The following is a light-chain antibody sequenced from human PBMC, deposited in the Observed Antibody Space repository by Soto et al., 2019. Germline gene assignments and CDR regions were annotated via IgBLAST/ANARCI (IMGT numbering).Light chain of an antibody. V-gene: IGKV1-5*03. CDR2: KAS. CDR1: QSVSIW. CDR3: QQYDNWPWT. Sequence: DIQRTQSPSTLSASVEDRVTITCRASQSVSIWLAWYQHKPGKAPKLLIYKASTLESGVPSTFSGSASGTDFTPTISSLQSDDFAVYYCQQYDNWPWTFGQGTKVDI. J-gene: IGKJ1*01.